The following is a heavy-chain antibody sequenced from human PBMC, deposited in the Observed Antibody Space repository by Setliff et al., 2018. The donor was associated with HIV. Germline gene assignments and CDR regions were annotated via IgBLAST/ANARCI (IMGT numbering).Heavy chain of an antibody. CDR2: INHSGIT. D-gene: IGHD3-22*01. CDR1: GGSFSRDY. V-gene: IGHV4-34*01. Sequence: TLSLTCAVYGGSFSRDYWTWIRQPPGKGPEWIGEINHSGITNYNSFLKSRVTISIDTSKNQFSLKLNSVTAADTAMYYCATGWLDSSGQKNFGSWGQGTLVTVSS. J-gene: IGHJ5*01. CDR3: ATGWLDSSGQKNFGS.